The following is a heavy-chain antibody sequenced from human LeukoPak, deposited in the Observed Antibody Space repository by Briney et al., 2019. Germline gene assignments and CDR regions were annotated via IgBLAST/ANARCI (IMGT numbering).Heavy chain of an antibody. V-gene: IGHV1-2*02. CDR3: ARSAHMLTGENFDY. CDR1: GYTFTGSY. J-gene: IGHJ4*02. D-gene: IGHD3-9*01. Sequence: ASVKVSCKASGYTFTGSYMHWLRQAHGQGIEGMGLINLNSGGANYAQKFQVRVTMTRDTSISTAYMELSRLRSDDTAVYYCARSAHMLTGENFDYWGQGTLVTVSS. CDR2: INLNSGGA.